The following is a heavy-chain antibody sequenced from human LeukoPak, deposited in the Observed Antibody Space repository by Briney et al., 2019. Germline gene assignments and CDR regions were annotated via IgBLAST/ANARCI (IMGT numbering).Heavy chain of an antibody. J-gene: IGHJ4*02. CDR2: IYYSGST. Sequence: SETLSLTCTVSGGSISSYYWSWIRQPPGKGLEWIGYIYYSGSTNYNPSLTSRVTISVDTSKNQFSLKLSPVTAADTAVYYCARLSGRYFDYWGQGTLVTVSS. V-gene: IGHV4-59*01. CDR1: GGSISSYY. CDR3: ARLSGRYFDY.